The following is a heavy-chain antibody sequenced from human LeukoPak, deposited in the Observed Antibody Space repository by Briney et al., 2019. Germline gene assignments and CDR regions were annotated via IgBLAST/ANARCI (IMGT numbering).Heavy chain of an antibody. CDR1: GFTFSGYG. D-gene: IGHD2-15*01. CDR3: AKGVGYCSGGSCQQFDY. CDR2: ISGSGGST. J-gene: IGHJ4*02. V-gene: IGHV3-23*01. Sequence: PGGSLRLSCAASGFTFSGYGMSWVRQAPGKGLKWVSAISGSGGSTYYADSVKGRITISRDNSKNTLYLQMNSLRAEDTAVYYCAKGVGYCSGGSCQQFDYWGQGTLVTVPS.